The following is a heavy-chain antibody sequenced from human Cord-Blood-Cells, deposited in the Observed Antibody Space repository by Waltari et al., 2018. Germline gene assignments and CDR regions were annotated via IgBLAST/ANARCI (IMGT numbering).Heavy chain of an antibody. CDR3: ARDSGRI. Sequence: QVQLQASGPGLVKPSETLSLTCTVSGGSISSYYWSWIRQPPGKGLEWIGYIYYSGSTNYNPSLKSRVTISVDTSKNQFSLKLSSVTAADTAVYYCARDSGRIWGQGTMVTVSS. CDR1: GGSISSYY. V-gene: IGHV4-59*01. CDR2: IYYSGST. D-gene: IGHD6-25*01. J-gene: IGHJ3*02.